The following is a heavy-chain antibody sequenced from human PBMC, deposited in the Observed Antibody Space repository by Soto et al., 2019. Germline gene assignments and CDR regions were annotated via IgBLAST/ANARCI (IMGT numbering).Heavy chain of an antibody. CDR3: ARQSDGMDF. Sequence: GESLKISCKGSGYSFPTYWISWVRQMPGKGLEWMGRIDPSDSYANYSPSFQGHVTTSAYKSINTAYLQWSSLNASDTAMYYCARQSDGMDFWGQGTTVTVSS. CDR2: IDPSDSYA. V-gene: IGHV5-10-1*01. J-gene: IGHJ6*02. CDR1: GYSFPTYW.